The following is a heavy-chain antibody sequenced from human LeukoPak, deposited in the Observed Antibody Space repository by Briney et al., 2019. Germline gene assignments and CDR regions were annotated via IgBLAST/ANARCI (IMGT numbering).Heavy chain of an antibody. CDR3: ARDGAAAGLYFDS. CDR1: GFTFITYW. J-gene: IGHJ4*02. CDR2: IKQDGSEK. D-gene: IGHD6-13*01. Sequence: GGSLRLSCAASGFTFITYWMTWVRQAPGKGLEWVANIKQDGSEKYYVDSVKGRFTISRDNARNSLYLQMNSLRAEDTAVYYCARDGAAAGLYFDSWGQGTLVTVSS. V-gene: IGHV3-7*01.